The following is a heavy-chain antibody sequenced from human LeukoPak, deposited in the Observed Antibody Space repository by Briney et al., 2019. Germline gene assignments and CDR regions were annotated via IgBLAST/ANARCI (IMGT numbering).Heavy chain of an antibody. CDR3: ARVRYYLDY. J-gene: IGHJ4*02. D-gene: IGHD3-9*01. V-gene: IGHV3-72*01. CDR1: GFTFGDHY. Sequence: PGGSLRLSCAASGFTFGDHYMDWVRQAPGKGLEWVGRIRNNANSYTSEYAASVKGGFTISRDDSKTSLYLQMNSLKTEDTAVYYWARVRYYLDYWGQGTLVTVSS. CDR2: IRNNANSYTS.